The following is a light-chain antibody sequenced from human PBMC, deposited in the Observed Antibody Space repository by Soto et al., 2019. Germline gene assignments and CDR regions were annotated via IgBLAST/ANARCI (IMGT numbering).Light chain of an antibody. CDR1: QSVSSY. CDR2: DAS. CDR3: QQRSNWPPDT. V-gene: IGKV3-11*01. Sequence: EIVLTQSPATLSLSPGERATLSCRASQSVSSYLAWYQQKPGQAPRLLIYDASNRATGIPARFSGSGSGTDFTLTISSLVPEDFAVYYCQQRSNWPPDTLGQGTRLEIK. J-gene: IGKJ5*01.